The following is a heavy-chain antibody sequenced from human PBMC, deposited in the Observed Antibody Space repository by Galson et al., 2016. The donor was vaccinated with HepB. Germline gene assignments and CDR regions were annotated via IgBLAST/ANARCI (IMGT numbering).Heavy chain of an antibody. CDR1: GFTFSSNA. V-gene: IGHV3-23*01. CDR3: AKAPRGPDYNYYGMDV. J-gene: IGHJ6*02. CDR2: ISGIGDNT. D-gene: IGHD3-16*01. Sequence: SLRLSCAASGFTFSSNAMNWVRQAPGKGLEWVSAISGIGDNTYYADSVKGRFTISRDNAKNTLYVQMSSLRAEDTAVYYCAKAPRGPDYNYYGMDVRGQGTTVTVS.